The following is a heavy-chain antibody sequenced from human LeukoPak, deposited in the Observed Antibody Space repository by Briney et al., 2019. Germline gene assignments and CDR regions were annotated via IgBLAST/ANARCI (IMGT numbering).Heavy chain of an antibody. J-gene: IGHJ6*02. V-gene: IGHV3-66*01. CDR2: IYSGGST. Sequence: GGSLRLSCAASGFTVSSNYMSWGRQAPGKGLEWVSVIYSGGSTYYADSVKGRFTIPRDNSKNTLYLQMNSLRAEDTAVYYCAREGIDRYSSSWYPSPRYYYYGMDVWGQGTTVTVSS. CDR3: AREGIDRYSSSWYPSPRYYYYGMDV. D-gene: IGHD6-13*01. CDR1: GFTVSSNY.